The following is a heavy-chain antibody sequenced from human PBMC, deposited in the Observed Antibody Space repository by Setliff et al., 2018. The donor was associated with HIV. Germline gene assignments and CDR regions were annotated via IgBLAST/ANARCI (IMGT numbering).Heavy chain of an antibody. CDR1: GASVSMPGW. CDR2: VSDGGT. Sequence: SETLSLTCTVIGASVSMPGWWGWVRQSPGKRLEWIGEVSDGGTKYNPSLQGRATTSVDRSKNQFSLELRSGTAADTAVYYCVKEGRTSTVFDYWGQGVMVTVSS. J-gene: IGHJ4*02. D-gene: IGHD1-7*01. CDR3: VKEGRTSTVFDY. V-gene: IGHV4-4*02.